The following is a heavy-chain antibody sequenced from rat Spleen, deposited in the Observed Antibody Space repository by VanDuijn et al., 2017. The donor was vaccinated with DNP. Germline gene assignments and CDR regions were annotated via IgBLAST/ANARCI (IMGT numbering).Heavy chain of an antibody. CDR3: AKDQQLYAMDA. D-gene: IGHD1-1*01. Sequence: EVQLVESGGGLVQSGRSLKVSCAASGFTFSDYNMAWVRQAPKKSLEWVATITYDGSKTYYRDSVKGRFTISRDNAENTVYLQMNSLKSEDTATYYCAKDQQLYAMDAWGQGTSVTVSS. V-gene: IGHV5S10*01. CDR1: GFTFSDYN. CDR2: ITYDGSKT. J-gene: IGHJ4*01.